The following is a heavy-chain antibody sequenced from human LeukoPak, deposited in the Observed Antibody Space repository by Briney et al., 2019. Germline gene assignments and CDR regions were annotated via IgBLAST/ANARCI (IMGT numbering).Heavy chain of an antibody. D-gene: IGHD3-22*01. V-gene: IGHV1-2*02. J-gene: IGHJ3*02. Sequence: ASVKVSCKASGYTFTGYYMHWVRQAPGQGLEWMGWINPNSGGTNYAQKFQGRVTMTRDTSISTAFMELSRLRSDDTAVYYCARRRRNSSCLTGAFDIWGQGTMVTVSS. CDR3: ARRRRNSSCLTGAFDI. CDR2: INPNSGGT. CDR1: GYTFTGYY.